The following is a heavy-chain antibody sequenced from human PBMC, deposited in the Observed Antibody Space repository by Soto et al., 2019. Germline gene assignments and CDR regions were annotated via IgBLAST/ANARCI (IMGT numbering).Heavy chain of an antibody. D-gene: IGHD3-10*01. Sequence: SRTLALTCSLSVCSISSDAYDGGWFRPPPGKGPEWIGTVYYSVRTNYNSSLQSRVTIFLDKSQNQFSLRLRSVTAADKDVYYCARHRWGSGIYSGLLDFWG. CDR3: ARHRWGSGIYSGLLDF. CDR2: VYYSVRT. CDR1: VCSISSDAYD. J-gene: IGHJ6*01. V-gene: IGHV4-30-2*03.